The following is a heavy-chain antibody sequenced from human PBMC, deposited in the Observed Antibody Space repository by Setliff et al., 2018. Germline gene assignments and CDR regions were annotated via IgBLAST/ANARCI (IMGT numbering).Heavy chain of an antibody. CDR1: GGSISSGGYY. D-gene: IGHD3-10*01. V-gene: IGHV4-31*03. Sequence: LSLTCTVSGGSISSGGYYWSWIRQHPGKGLEWIGYIHYSGSTYYNPSLKSRVTISVDTSKNQFSLKLSSVTAADTAVYYCAREWDYYGSGSYYTSFDIWGQGTMVTVSS. CDR2: IHYSGST. CDR3: AREWDYYGSGSYYTSFDI. J-gene: IGHJ3*02.